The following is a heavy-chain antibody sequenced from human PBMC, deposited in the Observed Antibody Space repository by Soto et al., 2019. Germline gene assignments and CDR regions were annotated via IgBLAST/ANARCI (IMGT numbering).Heavy chain of an antibody. V-gene: IGHV3-74*01. D-gene: IGHD6-6*01. Sequence: EVQLVESGGGLVQPGGSLRLSCAASGFTFSSYWMHWVRQAPGKGLVWVSRINGDGGTTNYADSVKGRFTISRDNAKNTLFLQMNSLRVEDAAVYYCARVCGSSWQWGQGTLVTVSS. J-gene: IGHJ4*02. CDR2: INGDGGTT. CDR1: GFTFSSYW. CDR3: ARVCGSSWQ.